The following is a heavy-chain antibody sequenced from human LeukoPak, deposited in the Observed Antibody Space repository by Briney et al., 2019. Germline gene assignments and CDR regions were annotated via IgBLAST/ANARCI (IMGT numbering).Heavy chain of an antibody. CDR3: ARGPLKGP. CDR2: IYRGGTT. Sequence: SETLSLTCSVSGYSISSGYFWGWIRQPPGKGLEWVGSIYRGGTTFYSPSLKSRISISVDTSKNQFSLKLSSVTAADTAVYYCARGPLKGPWGQGTLVAVSS. J-gene: IGHJ5*02. V-gene: IGHV4-38-2*02. CDR1: GYSISSGYF.